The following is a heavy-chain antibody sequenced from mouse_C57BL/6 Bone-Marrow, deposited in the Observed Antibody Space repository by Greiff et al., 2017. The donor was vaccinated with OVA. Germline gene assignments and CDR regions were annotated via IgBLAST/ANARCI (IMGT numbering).Heavy chain of an antibody. J-gene: IGHJ4*01. CDR2: ISSGGDYI. Sequence: EVKLVESGAGLVKPGGSLKLSCAASGFTFSSYAMSWVRQTPEKRLEWVAYISSGGDYIYYADTVKGRFNISRDNARNTLYLQMSSLKSEDTAMYYCTREGGYCPMDDWGQGTSVTVSS. D-gene: IGHD2-3*01. CDR3: TREGGYCPMDD. V-gene: IGHV5-9-1*02. CDR1: GFTFSSYA.